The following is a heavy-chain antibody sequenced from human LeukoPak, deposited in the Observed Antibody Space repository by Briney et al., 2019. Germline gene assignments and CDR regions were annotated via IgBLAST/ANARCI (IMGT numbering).Heavy chain of an antibody. J-gene: IGHJ4*02. Sequence: SQTLSLTCAISGDSISSNNCAWNWIRQSPSRGLEWMGRTYYRAKSYDYYAGSVKGRITISPDTSKNQFALQMYSVAREDTAVYYCARDVGTSGLYTCGFWGQGTLVSVSS. CDR3: ARDVGTSGLYTCGF. D-gene: IGHD1-26*01. CDR1: GDSISSNNCA. V-gene: IGHV6-1*01. CDR2: TYYRAKSYD.